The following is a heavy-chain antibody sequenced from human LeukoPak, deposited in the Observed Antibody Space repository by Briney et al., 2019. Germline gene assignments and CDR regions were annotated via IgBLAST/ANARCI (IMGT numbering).Heavy chain of an antibody. D-gene: IGHD3-22*01. CDR1: GYTFTSYD. V-gene: IGHV1-8*01. J-gene: IGHJ4*02. Sequence: ASVKVSCKASGYTFTSYDINWVRQATGRGLEWMGWMNPNSDNTGYAQKFQGRVTMTRNTSISTAYMELSSLRSEDTAVYYCARERYYYDSSGYYPSHNYFDYWGQGTLVTVSS. CDR2: MNPNSDNT. CDR3: ARERYYYDSSGYYPSHNYFDY.